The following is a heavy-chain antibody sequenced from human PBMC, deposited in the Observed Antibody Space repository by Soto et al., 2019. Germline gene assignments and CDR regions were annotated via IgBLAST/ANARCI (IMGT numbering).Heavy chain of an antibody. Sequence: EVQLVESGGGLVQPGGSLRLSCATSGFTFSNYYLDWVRQVPGKGLVWVSRIYRDGSRISYADFVKGRFTISTDNVKKTLSLQMNSLTVDDTAVYYCVSLSANGGYWGQGTLVTVSS. CDR3: VSLSANGGY. CDR1: GFTFSNYY. V-gene: IGHV3-74*01. J-gene: IGHJ4*02. D-gene: IGHD1-26*01. CDR2: IYRDGSRI.